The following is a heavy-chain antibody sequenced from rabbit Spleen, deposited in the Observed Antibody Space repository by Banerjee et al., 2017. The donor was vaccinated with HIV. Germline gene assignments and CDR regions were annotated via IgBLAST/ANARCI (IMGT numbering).Heavy chain of an antibody. Sequence: QEQLEESGGGLVKPGASLTLTCTASGVSFSFSSYMCWVRQAPGKGLEWIACIEVGSSGFTYCARWAKGRFTISRTSSTTVTLQMTSLTAADTATYFCARDSIYANFFSVAYAIDLWGPGTLVTVS. J-gene: IGHJ4*01. CDR3: ARDSIYANFFSVAYAIDL. D-gene: IGHD6-1*01. V-gene: IGHV1S45*01. CDR2: IEVGSSGFT. CDR1: GVSFSFSSY.